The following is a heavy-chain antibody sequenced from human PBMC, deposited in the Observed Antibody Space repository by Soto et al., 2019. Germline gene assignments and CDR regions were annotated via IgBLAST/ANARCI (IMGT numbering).Heavy chain of an antibody. CDR2: ISGSGGST. Sequence: GGSMRISCAASGLTFSSYAMSWVRQDPGKGLEWVSAISGSGGSTYYADSVKGRFTISRDNSKNTLYLQMNSLRAEDTAVYYCAKAVARFYYYYYGMDVWGQGTTVTSP. CDR3: AKAVARFYYYYYGMDV. D-gene: IGHD6-6*01. V-gene: IGHV3-23*01. CDR1: GLTFSSYA. J-gene: IGHJ6*02.